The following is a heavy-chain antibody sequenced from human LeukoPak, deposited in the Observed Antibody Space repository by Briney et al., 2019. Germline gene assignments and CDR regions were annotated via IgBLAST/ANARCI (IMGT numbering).Heavy chain of an antibody. Sequence: SETLSLTCTVSGGAIDTSTYYWAWIRQSPGKGLEWIGSIYYSGTTYYNPSLQGRVTISVVTSKNQFSLKLNSVTAADTAVYYCARRYSYGSHHIDYWGQGTLVSVSS. CDR1: GGAIDTSTYY. D-gene: IGHD5-18*01. CDR3: ARRYSYGSHHIDY. V-gene: IGHV4-39*01. CDR2: IYYSGTT. J-gene: IGHJ4*02.